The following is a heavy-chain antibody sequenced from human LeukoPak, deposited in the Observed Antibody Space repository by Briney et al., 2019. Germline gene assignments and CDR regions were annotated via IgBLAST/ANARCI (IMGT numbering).Heavy chain of an antibody. D-gene: IGHD2-2*01. V-gene: IGHV3-48*03. J-gene: IGHJ3*02. CDR2: ISSSGSTI. CDR1: GFTFSSYE. CDR3: ARGTVVPAALDAFDI. Sequence: GGSLRLSCAASGFTFSSYEMNWVRQAPGKGLEWVSYISSSGSTIYYADPVKGRFTISRDNAKNSLYLQMNSLRAEDTAVYYCARGTVVPAALDAFDIWGQGTMVSVSS.